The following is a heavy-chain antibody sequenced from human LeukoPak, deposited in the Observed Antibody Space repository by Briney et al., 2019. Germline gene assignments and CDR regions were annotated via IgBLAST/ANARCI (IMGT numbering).Heavy chain of an antibody. CDR3: AKDAPDTDYPTFFHN. CDR1: GFTVSSNY. D-gene: IGHD4-11*01. CDR2: IYSGGST. Sequence: GGSPRLSCAASGFTVSSNYMSWVRQAPGKGLEWVSVIYSGGSTYYGDSGKGRFTISRDNSKNTRYLQMNRQRAEDTAVYYCAKDAPDTDYPTFFHNWGQATLVTVSS. V-gene: IGHV3-53*01. J-gene: IGHJ1*01.